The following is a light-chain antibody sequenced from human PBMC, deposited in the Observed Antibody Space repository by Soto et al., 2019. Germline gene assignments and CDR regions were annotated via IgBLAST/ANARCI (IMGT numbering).Light chain of an antibody. CDR1: SGHSSDI. CDR3: ETWDSNTRV. J-gene: IGLJ3*02. V-gene: IGLV4-60*03. Sequence: QSVLTQSSSASASLGSSVKLTCTLSSGHSSDIIAWHQQQTGRAPRFLMKVEGSESYNKGSGVPERFSGSRSGADRYLTISNLQSEDEADYYCETWDSNTRVFGGGTKLTFL. CDR2: VEGSESY.